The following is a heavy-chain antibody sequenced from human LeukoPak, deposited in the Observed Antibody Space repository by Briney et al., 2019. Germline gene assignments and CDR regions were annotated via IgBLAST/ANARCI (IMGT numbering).Heavy chain of an antibody. J-gene: IGHJ4*02. CDR2: IKPDGSEI. Sequence: GGSLRLSCVASGFSFSDSWMDWVRQAPGKGMEWEANIKPDGSEIYYVDAVKGRFTISRDNAKNSLYLQMNSLRVDDTAVYYCTRSLVNWGQGTPVIVSS. V-gene: IGHV3-7*02. D-gene: IGHD5/OR15-5a*01. CDR1: GFSFSDSW. CDR3: TRSLVN.